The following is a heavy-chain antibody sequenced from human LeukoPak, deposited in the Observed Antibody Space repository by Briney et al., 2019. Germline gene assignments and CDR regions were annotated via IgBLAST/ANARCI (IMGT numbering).Heavy chain of an antibody. Sequence: GGSLRLSCAASGFTFSSYSMNWVRQAPGKGLEWVASISSSSSYIYYADSVKGRFTISRDNAKDSLYLQMNSLRAEDTAVYYCARAGREGYCSSTSCYLPARWGQGTLVTVSS. D-gene: IGHD2-2*01. CDR3: ARAGREGYCSSTSCYLPAR. J-gene: IGHJ4*02. CDR1: GFTFSSYS. CDR2: ISSSSSYI. V-gene: IGHV3-21*01.